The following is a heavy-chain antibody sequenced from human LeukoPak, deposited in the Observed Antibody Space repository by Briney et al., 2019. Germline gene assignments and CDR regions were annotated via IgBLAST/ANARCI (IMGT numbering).Heavy chain of an antibody. D-gene: IGHD2-2*01. CDR3: TRVIVEVPGVSDYCDY. V-gene: IGHV3-7*05. CDR2: IKQDGSET. Sequence: GGSLRLSCAASGFTFSSRWMYWVRQAPGKGLEWVANIKQDGSETFYVDSVKGRFTISRDNAKNSLYLQMNSLRAEDTAVYYCTRVIVEVPGVSDYCDYWGQGTLVTVSS. J-gene: IGHJ4*02. CDR1: GFTFSSRW.